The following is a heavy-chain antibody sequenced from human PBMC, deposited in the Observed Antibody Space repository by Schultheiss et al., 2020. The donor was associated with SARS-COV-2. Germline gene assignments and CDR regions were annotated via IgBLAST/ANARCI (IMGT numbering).Heavy chain of an antibody. D-gene: IGHD2-2*01. CDR3: ARLGAVPIGNWFDP. CDR2: INHSGST. J-gene: IGHJ5*02. V-gene: IGHV4-59*08. Sequence: SETLSLTCTVSGGSISSYYWSWIRQPPGKGLEWIGEINHSGSTNYNPSLKSRVTISVDTSKNQFSLKLSSVTAADTAVYYCARLGAVPIGNWFDPWGQGTLVTVSS. CDR1: GGSISSYY.